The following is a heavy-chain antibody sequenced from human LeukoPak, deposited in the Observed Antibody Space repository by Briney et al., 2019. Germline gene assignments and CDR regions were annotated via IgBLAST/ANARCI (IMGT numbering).Heavy chain of an antibody. D-gene: IGHD6-19*01. J-gene: IGHJ4*02. CDR3: ARHTYNSGWYYFDY. CDR1: GGSISTYD. V-gene: IGHV4-59*08. CDR2: IYHSGST. Sequence: SETLSLTCTISGGSISTYDWSWIRQPPGKGLEWIGYIYHSGSTNYNPSLKSRVTISVDKSKKQFSLRLSSVTAADTAVYYCARHTYNSGWYYFDYWGQGTLVTVSS.